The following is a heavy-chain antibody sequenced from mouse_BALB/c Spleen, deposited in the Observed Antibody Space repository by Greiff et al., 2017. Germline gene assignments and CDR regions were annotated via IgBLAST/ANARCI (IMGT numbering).Heavy chain of an antibody. Sequence: EVQGVESGGGLVKPGGSLKLSCAASGFTFSSYAMSWVRQTPEKRLEWVASISSGGSTYYPDSVKGRFTISRDNARNILYLQMSSLRSEDTAMYYCAREEDGYYYFDYWGQGTTLTVSS. CDR1: GFTFSSYA. V-gene: IGHV5-6-5*01. J-gene: IGHJ2*01. D-gene: IGHD2-3*01. CDR3: AREEDGYYYFDY. CDR2: ISSGGST.